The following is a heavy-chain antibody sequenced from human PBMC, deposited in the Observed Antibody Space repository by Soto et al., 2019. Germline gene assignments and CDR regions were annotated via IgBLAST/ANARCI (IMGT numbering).Heavy chain of an antibody. CDR1: GGTFSSYA. V-gene: IGHV1-69*06. Sequence: GASVKVSCKASGGTFSSYAISWVRQAPGQGLEWMGGIIPIFGTANYAQKFQGRVTITADKSTSTAYMELSSLRSEDTAMYYCARSPMVTYYDSSGSLDYWGQGTLVTVSS. D-gene: IGHD3-22*01. CDR3: ARSPMVTYYDSSGSLDY. CDR2: IIPIFGTA. J-gene: IGHJ4*02.